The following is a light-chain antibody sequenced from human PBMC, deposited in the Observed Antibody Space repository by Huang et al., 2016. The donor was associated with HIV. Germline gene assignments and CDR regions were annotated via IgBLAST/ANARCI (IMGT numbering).Light chain of an antibody. CDR2: CAS. CDR3: QQYDDWPPYT. J-gene: IGKJ2*01. CDR1: QRVSIN. V-gene: IGKV3-15*01. Sequence: EVVMTQYPATLSVSPGERATLSCRASQRVSINVAWYQQKPGQAPRLLIYCASTRATGIPARFSGSGSGTEFTLTISGLQSEDYAVYFCQQYDDWPPYTFGQGTKLEIK.